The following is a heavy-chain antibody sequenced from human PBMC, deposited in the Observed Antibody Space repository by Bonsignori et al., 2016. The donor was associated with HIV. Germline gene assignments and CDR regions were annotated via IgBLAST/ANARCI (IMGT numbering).Heavy chain of an antibody. Sequence: GGSLRLSCAASGLSFSNVWMHWVRQAPGKGLEWLGRIKSKSAGGTTDYAAPVKDRIAISRDDSRDTAYVQINNLKIEDTAVYYCTTGRSGQMASFDYWGQGTLVTVSS. D-gene: IGHD1-14*01. J-gene: IGHJ4*02. CDR3: TTGRSGQMASFDY. V-gene: IGHV3-15*01. CDR1: GLSFSNVW. CDR2: IKSKSAGGTT.